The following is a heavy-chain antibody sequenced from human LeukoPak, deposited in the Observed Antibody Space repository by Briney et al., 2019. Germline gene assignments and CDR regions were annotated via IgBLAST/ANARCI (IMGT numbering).Heavy chain of an antibody. CDR2: INHSGST. Sequence: SETLSHTCAVYGGSFSGYYWRWIRHPPGKGLEWIKEINHSGSTNYNPSLKSRVTISVDTSKNQFSLKLSSVTAADTAVYYCARDSSGWDSSWYFDLWGRGTLVTVSS. D-gene: IGHD6-19*01. CDR1: GGSFSGYY. CDR3: ARDSSGWDSSWYFDL. V-gene: IGHV4-34*01. J-gene: IGHJ2*01.